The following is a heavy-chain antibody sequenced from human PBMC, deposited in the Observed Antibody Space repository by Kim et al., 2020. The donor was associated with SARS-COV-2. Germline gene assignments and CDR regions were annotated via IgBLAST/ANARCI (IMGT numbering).Heavy chain of an antibody. CDR2: IWYDGSNK. CDR3: ARAYNDCSSTSCYTLAPVYYYYYGMDV. V-gene: IGHV3-33*01. CDR1: GFTFSSYG. D-gene: IGHD2-2*02. Sequence: GGSLRLSCAASGFTFSSYGMHWVRQAPGKGLEWVAVIWYDGSNKYYADSVKGRFTISRDNSKNTLYLQMNSLRAEDTAVYYCARAYNDCSSTSCYTLAPVYYYYYGMDVWGQGTTVTVSS. J-gene: IGHJ6*02.